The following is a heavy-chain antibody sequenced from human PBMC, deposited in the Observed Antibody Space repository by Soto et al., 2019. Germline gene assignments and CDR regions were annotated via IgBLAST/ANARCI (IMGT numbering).Heavy chain of an antibody. CDR2: MNPNSGNT. CDR1: GYTFTSYD. V-gene: IGHV1-8*01. CDR3: ARGSWWTTVTTYNYYGMDV. J-gene: IGHJ6*02. Sequence: QVQLVQSGAEVKKPGASVKVSCKASGYTFTSYDINWVRQATGQGLEWMGWMNPNSGNTGYAQKFQGRVTMTRNTSISTAYMELRSLRSEDTAVYYCARGSWWTTVTTYNYYGMDVWGQGTTVTVSS. D-gene: IGHD4-4*01.